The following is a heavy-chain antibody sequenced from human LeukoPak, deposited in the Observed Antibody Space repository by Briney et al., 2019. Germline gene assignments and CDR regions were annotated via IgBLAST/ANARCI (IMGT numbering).Heavy chain of an antibody. CDR1: GYTFTCYY. D-gene: IGHD3-22*01. V-gene: IGHV1-2*02. Sequence: ASVKVSCKASGYTFTCYYMHWVRQAPGQGLEWMGWINPNSGGTNYAQKFQGRVTMTRDTSISTAYMELSSLRYEDTAVYYCARGYYYDSSGYYRYYYYYMDVWGKGTTVTISS. CDR3: ARGYYYDSSGYYRYYYYYMDV. J-gene: IGHJ6*03. CDR2: INPNSGGT.